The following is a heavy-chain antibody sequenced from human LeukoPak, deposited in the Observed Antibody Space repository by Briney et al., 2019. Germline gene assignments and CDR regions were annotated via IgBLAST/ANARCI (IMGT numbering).Heavy chain of an antibody. V-gene: IGHV3-23*01. Sequence: PGGSLRLSCAASGFTFSSQGMNWVRQAPGKGLEWVSFISGSGDTTYFADSVKGRFTVSRDNSKNTLYLQMNSLRAEDTAVYYCARVGMISYSFDYWGQGTLVTVSS. D-gene: IGHD2-21*01. CDR1: GFTFSSQG. CDR3: ARVGMISYSFDY. CDR2: ISGSGDTT. J-gene: IGHJ4*02.